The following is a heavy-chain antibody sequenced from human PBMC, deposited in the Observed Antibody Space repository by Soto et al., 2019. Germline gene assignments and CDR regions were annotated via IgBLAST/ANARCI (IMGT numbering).Heavy chain of an antibody. CDR2: ISGSGGST. V-gene: IGHV3-23*01. J-gene: IGHJ4*02. CDR1: GFTFSSYA. D-gene: IGHD6-13*01. CDR3: AKQERAAAAPYFDY. Sequence: GGSLRLSCAASGFTFSSYAMSWVRQAPGKGLEWVSAISGSGGSTYKADSVKGPFTISRENSKNTLYLQMNSLRAEDTAVYYCAKQERAAAAPYFDYWGQGTLVTVSS.